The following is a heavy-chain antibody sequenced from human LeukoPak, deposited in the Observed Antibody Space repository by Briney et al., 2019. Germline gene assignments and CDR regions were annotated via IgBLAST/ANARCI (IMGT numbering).Heavy chain of an antibody. D-gene: IGHD6-6*01. V-gene: IGHV4-39*07. CDR3: ARGQLGFDY. CDR2: IYYSGST. CDR1: GGSISSSSYY. Sequence: SETLSLTCTVSGGSISSSSYYWGWIRQPPGKGLEWIGSIYYSGSTYYNPSLKSRVTISVDTSKNQFSLKLSSVTAADTAVYYCARGQLGFDYWGQGTLVTVSS. J-gene: IGHJ4*02.